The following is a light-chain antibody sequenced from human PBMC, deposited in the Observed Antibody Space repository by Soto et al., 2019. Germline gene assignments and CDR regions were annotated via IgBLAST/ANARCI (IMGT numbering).Light chain of an antibody. V-gene: IGLV2-11*01. CDR1: SSDVGGYDY. CDR2: DVS. CDR3: CSYAGSYTYV. J-gene: IGLJ1*01. Sequence: QSVLTQPRSVSGSPGQSVTISCTGTSSDVGGYDYVSWYQQHPGKAPQLMIYDVSERPSGVPDRFSGSKSGNTASLTISGLQAEYVADYYCCSYAGSYTYVFGTGTNVTVV.